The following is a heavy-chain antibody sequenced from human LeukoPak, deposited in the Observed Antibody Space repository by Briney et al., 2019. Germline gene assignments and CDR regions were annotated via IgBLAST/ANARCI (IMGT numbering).Heavy chain of an antibody. CDR1: GYTFTSYE. V-gene: IGHV1-8*01. CDR2: MNPNSGNT. CDR3: AREMNPYYYYYGMDV. D-gene: IGHD1-14*01. Sequence: ASVKVSCKASGYTFTSYEINCVRQATGQGLEWMGWMNPNSGNTGYAQKFQGRVTMTRNTTITTAYMELSSLTSEDTAVYYCAREMNPYYYYYGMDVWGQGTTVTVSS. J-gene: IGHJ6*02.